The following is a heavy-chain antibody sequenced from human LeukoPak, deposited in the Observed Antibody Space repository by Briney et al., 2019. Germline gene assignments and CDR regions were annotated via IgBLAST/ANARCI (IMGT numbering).Heavy chain of an antibody. CDR2: SSHSGNT. D-gene: IGHD2-8*01. CDR1: VCSITSGSYY. V-gene: IGHV4-31*11. J-gene: IGHJ4*02. CDR3: ARYYCTNSYCPGVDY. Sequence: SQTLSVTCALFVCSITSGSYYWTWFRQHPAEGLEWIGYSSHSGNTYYNPSLRSRLTISIDTSRKQFSLQLTSVTAADTAVYYCARYYCTNSYCPGVDYWGRGTLVTVSS.